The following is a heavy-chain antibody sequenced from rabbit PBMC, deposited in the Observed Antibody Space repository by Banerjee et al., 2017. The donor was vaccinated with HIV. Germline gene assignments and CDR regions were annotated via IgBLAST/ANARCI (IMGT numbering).Heavy chain of an antibody. J-gene: IGHJ4*01. V-gene: IGHV1S45*01. CDR2: IYTGSSGST. CDR1: GFDFSSTYY. D-gene: IGHD4-2*01. CDR3: ARGTAGTDQGFDL. Sequence: QEQLEESGGDLVKPEGSLTLTCTASGFDFSSTYYMCWVRQAPGKGLEWIACIYTGSSGSTYYASWAKGRFTISRTSSTTVTLQMTSLTAADTATYFCARGTAGTDQGFDLWGPGTLVTVS.